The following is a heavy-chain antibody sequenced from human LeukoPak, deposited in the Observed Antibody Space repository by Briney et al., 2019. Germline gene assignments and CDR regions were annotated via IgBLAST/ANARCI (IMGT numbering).Heavy chain of an antibody. J-gene: IGHJ3*02. CDR1: GGSISSSSYY. Sequence: PSETLSLTCTVSGGSISSSSYYWGWIRQPPGKGLEWIGSIYYSGSTYYNPSLKSRVTISVDTSKNQFSLKLSSVTAAGTAVYYCARPVAYCGGDCYSGDAFDIRGQGTMVTVSS. D-gene: IGHD2-21*01. CDR3: ARPVAYCGGDCYSGDAFDI. V-gene: IGHV4-39*01. CDR2: IYYSGST.